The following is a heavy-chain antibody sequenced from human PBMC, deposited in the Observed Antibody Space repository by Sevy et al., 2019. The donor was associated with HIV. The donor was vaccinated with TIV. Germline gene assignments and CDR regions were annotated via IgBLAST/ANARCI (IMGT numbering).Heavy chain of an antibody. V-gene: IGHV3-21*01. Sequence: GGSLRLSCAASGFTFSSYSMNWVRQAPGKGLEWVSSISSSSYIYYADSVKGRFTISRDNAKNSLYLQMNSLRAEDTAVYYCASWDLYDSSGYYGDYWGQGTLVTVSS. J-gene: IGHJ4*02. D-gene: IGHD3-22*01. CDR3: ASWDLYDSSGYYGDY. CDR1: GFTFSSYS. CDR2: ISSSSYI.